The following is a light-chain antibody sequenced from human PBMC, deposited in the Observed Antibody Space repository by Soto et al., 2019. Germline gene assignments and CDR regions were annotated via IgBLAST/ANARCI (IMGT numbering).Light chain of an antibody. V-gene: IGKV3-15*01. CDR3: QQYNNWPPVWT. Sequence: EIVMTQSPATLFVSPGERATLSCRASQSVSSNLAWYQQKPGQAPRLLIYGASTRATGIPARFSGSGSGTEFTLTISSLQSEDFAVYYCQQYNNWPPVWTFGQGTKVDIK. J-gene: IGKJ1*01. CDR2: GAS. CDR1: QSVSSN.